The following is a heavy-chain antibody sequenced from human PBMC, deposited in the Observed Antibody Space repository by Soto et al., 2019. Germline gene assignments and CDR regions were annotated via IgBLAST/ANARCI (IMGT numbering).Heavy chain of an antibody. V-gene: IGHV1-18*01. CDR1: GYTFTSYG. CDR3: AISYSNYWYFNL. CDR2: ISAYNANT. D-gene: IGHD5-12*01. J-gene: IGHJ2*01. Sequence: GASVKVSCKASGYTFTSYGISWVRQAPGQGLEWMGWISAYNANTNYAQKLQGRVTMTTDTSTSTAYRELRSLRSDDTAVYYCAISYSNYWYFNLWGRGTLVTVSS.